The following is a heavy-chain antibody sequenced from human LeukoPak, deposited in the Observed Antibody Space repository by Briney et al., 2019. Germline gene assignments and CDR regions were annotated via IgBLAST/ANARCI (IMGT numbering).Heavy chain of an antibody. CDR1: GDSVSNDNAV. Sequence: SQTLSLTCAISGDSVSNDNAVWNWVRQSPSRGLEWLGRTYYRSKWYYDYPVSVKSRITFNVDTSKNQFPLHLNSVSPEDTAVYYCARYGGGWSFDYWGQGTLVTVSS. J-gene: IGHJ4*02. D-gene: IGHD6-19*01. CDR2: TYYRSKWYY. V-gene: IGHV6-1*01. CDR3: ARYGGGWSFDY.